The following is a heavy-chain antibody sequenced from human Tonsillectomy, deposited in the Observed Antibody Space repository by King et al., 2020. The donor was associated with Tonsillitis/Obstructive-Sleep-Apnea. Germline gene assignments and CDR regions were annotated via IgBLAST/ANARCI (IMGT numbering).Heavy chain of an antibody. CDR3: AKGRSSSYYYYYMDV. CDR1: GFSFDDYA. Sequence: VQLVESGGGLVQPGRSLRLSCAASGFSFDDYAMHWVRQAPGKGLEWVSGISWNSGSIGYADSVKGRFTNSRDNAKNSLYLQMDSLRGEDTALYYCAKGRSSSYYYYYMDVWGKGTTVTVSS. CDR2: ISWNSGSI. V-gene: IGHV3-9*01. J-gene: IGHJ6*03. D-gene: IGHD6-6*01.